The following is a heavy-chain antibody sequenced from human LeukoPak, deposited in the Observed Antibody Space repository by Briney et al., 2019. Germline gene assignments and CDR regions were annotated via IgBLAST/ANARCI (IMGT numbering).Heavy chain of an antibody. CDR3: ARDGLRRYYGSGSYRYFDY. J-gene: IGHJ4*02. V-gene: IGHV4-4*07. CDR2: TYTSGST. D-gene: IGHD3-10*01. CDR1: GGSISSYY. Sequence: SSETLSLTCTVSGGSISSYYWSWIRQPAGKGLEWIGRTYTSGSTNYNPSLKSRVTMSVDTSKNQFSLKLSSVTAADTAVYYCARDGLRRYYGSGSYRYFDYWGQGTLVTVSS.